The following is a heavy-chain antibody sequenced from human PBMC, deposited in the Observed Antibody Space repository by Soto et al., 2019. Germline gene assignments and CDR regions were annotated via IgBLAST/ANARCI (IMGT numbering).Heavy chain of an antibody. D-gene: IGHD2-15*01. CDR2: IYHSGST. Sequence: QLQLQESGSGLVKPSQTLSLTCAVSGGSISSGGYSWSWIRQPPGKGLEWIGYIYHSGSTYYNPSLKSRVTRSVDRSKNQFSLKLSSVTAADTAVYYCARQAQGGNPRRGAFDIWGQGTMVTVSS. CDR3: ARQAQGGNPRRGAFDI. CDR1: GGSISSGGYS. J-gene: IGHJ3*02. V-gene: IGHV4-30-2*01.